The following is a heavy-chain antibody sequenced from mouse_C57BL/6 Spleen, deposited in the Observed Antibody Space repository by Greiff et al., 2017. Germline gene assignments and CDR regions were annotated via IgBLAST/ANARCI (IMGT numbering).Heavy chain of an antibody. Sequence: EVPVVESGEGLVKPGGSLKLSCAASGFTFSSYAMSLVRHTPETRLEWVAYISSGGDYVYYADPVMGRFPISRDNARNTLYLQMSSLKSEDTAMDYCTRGRGPYYFDYWGQGTTLTVSS. CDR1: GFTFSSYA. CDR2: ISSGGDYV. J-gene: IGHJ2*01. D-gene: IGHD3-3*01. V-gene: IGHV5-9-1*02. CDR3: TRGRGPYYFDY.